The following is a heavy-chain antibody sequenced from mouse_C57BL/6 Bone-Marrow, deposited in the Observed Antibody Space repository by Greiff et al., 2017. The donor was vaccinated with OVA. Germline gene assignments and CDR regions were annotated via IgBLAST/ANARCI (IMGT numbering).Heavy chain of an antibody. CDR2: IYPGSGST. J-gene: IGHJ1*03. Sequence: VQLQQPGAELVKPGASVKMSCKASGYTFTSYWITWVKQRPGQGLEWIGDIYPGSGSTNYNEKFKSKATLTVDTSSSTAYMQLSSLTSEDSAVYYCAISITPVPYWYFDVWGTGTTVTVSS. CDR1: GYTFTSYW. V-gene: IGHV1-55*01. D-gene: IGHD1-1*01. CDR3: AISITPVPYWYFDV.